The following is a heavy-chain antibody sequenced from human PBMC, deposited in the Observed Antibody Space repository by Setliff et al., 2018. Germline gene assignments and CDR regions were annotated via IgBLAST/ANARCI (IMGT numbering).Heavy chain of an antibody. CDR2: IIPIFGTT. CDR3: AREGVDTRSSTDYRYYMDV. V-gene: IGHV1-69*05. J-gene: IGHJ6*03. CDR1: GGTFSNYD. Sequence: RASVKVSCKASGGTFSNYDISWVRQAPGQGLEWMGGIIPIFGTTNYAQRFQGRVTITTDESTSTAYMELSSLRSEDTAVYYCAREGVDTRSSTDYRYYMDVWGKGTTVTVSS. D-gene: IGHD5-18*01.